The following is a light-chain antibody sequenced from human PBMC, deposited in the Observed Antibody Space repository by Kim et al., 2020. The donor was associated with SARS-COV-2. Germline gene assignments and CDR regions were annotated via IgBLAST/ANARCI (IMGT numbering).Light chain of an antibody. CDR1: QSLLHSNGYNY. V-gene: IGKV2-28*01. CDR2: LGS. CDR3: MQALQSPFT. Sequence: PASISCRSSQSLLHSNGYNYLDWYLQKPGQSPQLLIYLGSNRASGVPERFSGSGSGTDFTLKISRVEAEDVGVYYCMQALQSPFTFGPGTKVDIK. J-gene: IGKJ3*01.